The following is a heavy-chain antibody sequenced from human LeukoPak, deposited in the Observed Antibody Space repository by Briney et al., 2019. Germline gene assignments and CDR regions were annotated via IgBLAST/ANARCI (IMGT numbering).Heavy chain of an antibody. CDR1: GGTFSSYA. V-gene: IGHV1-69*04. CDR2: IIPILGIA. CDR3: ARGDFGGNTRFDY. Sequence: GASVKVSCKASGGTFSSYAISWVRQAPGQGLEGMGRIIPILGIANYAQKFQGRVTITADKSTSTAYMELSSLRSEDTAVYYCARGDFGGNTRFDYWGQGTLVTVSS. D-gene: IGHD4-23*01. J-gene: IGHJ4*02.